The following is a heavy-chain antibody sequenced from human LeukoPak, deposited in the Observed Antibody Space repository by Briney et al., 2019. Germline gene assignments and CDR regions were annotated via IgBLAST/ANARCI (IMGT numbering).Heavy chain of an antibody. D-gene: IGHD3-22*01. CDR1: SGSFSTYY. Sequence: PSETLSLTCAVYSGSFSTYYWTWIRQPPGKGLEWIGEINDSGSANYNPSLKSRVTISVDTSKNQFSLKLSSVTAADTAVYYCASRGGRSGYHYIGYWGQGTLVTVSS. J-gene: IGHJ4*02. CDR3: ASRGGRSGYHYIGY. CDR2: INDSGSA. V-gene: IGHV4-34*01.